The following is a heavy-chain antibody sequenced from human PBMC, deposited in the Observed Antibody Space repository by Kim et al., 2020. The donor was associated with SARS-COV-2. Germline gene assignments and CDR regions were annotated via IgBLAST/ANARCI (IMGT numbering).Heavy chain of an antibody. CDR2: INTNTGNP. V-gene: IGHV7-4-1*02. D-gene: IGHD3-22*01. CDR3: ARVPETYCYDSSGYWGGFDY. J-gene: IGHJ4*02. CDR1: GYTFTSYA. Sequence: ASVKVSCKASGYTFTSYAMNWVRQAPGQGLEWMGWINTNTGNPTYAQGFTGRFVFSLDTSVSTAYLQISSLTAEDTAVYYCARVPETYCYDSSGYWGGFDYWGKGTLVTVSS.